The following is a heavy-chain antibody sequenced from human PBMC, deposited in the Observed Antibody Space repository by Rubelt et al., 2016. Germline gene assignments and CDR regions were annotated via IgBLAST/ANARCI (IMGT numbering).Heavy chain of an antibody. CDR3: ARDLTGFDI. V-gene: IGHV4-61*05. CDR1: GGSISSSSYY. J-gene: IGHJ3*02. Sequence: QLQLQESGPGLVKPSETLSLTCTVSGGSISSSSYYWGWIRQPPGKGLEWIGYIYYSGSTNYNPSLKSRVTISVDTSKNQFSLKLSSVTAADTAVYYCARDLTGFDIWGQGTMVTVSS. CDR2: IYYSGST.